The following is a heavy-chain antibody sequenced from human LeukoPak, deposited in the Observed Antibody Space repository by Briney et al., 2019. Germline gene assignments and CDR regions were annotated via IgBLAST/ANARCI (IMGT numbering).Heavy chain of an antibody. V-gene: IGHV3-33*01. Sequence: GGSLRLSCAASGFTFSSYGVHWVRQAPGKGLEWVAVIWYDGSNKYYADSVKGRFTISRDNSKNTLYLQMNSLRAEDTAVYYCARGGGGKNGYYFDYWGQGTLVTVSS. J-gene: IGHJ4*02. D-gene: IGHD4-23*01. CDR2: IWYDGSNK. CDR3: ARGGGGKNGYYFDY. CDR1: GFTFSSYG.